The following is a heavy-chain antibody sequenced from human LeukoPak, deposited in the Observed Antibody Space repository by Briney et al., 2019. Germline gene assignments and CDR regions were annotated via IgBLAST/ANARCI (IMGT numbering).Heavy chain of an antibody. V-gene: IGHV4-34*01. Sequence: SETLSLTCAVFGGSLSGSCLSWIRPFPGKGLEWIGEISDSGTTNNNPSLKNRVTISVDPSKNQFSLKLTSVTAADTAVYYCARQETIMDQGRFAFDVWGQGTVVTVSS. CDR1: GGSLSGSC. J-gene: IGHJ3*01. D-gene: IGHD5-24*01. CDR2: ISDSGTT. CDR3: ARQETIMDQGRFAFDV.